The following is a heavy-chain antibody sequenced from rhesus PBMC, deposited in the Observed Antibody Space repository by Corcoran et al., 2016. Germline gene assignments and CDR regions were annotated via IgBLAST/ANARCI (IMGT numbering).Heavy chain of an antibody. CDR2: IDVNIAGT. V-gene: IGHV4-81*01. D-gene: IGHD3-22*01. J-gene: IGHJ4*01. CDR1: GGSISGYY. CDR3: ARDWSDYFPYLDY. Sequence: QLQLQESGPGLVKPSETLSLTCAVSGGSISGYYWSWIRQPPGKGLEWIGNIDVNIAGTNSTPSLTSRVTISKDTSKNQFSLKLSSVPAADTAVYYCARDWSDYFPYLDYWGQGVLVTVSS.